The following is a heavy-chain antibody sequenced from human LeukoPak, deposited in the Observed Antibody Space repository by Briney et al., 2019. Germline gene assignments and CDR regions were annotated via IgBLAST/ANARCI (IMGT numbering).Heavy chain of an antibody. V-gene: IGHV3-74*01. Sequence: GGSLRLSCAASGFTFSSYWMHWVRQVPGKRLVWVSQINTDGSNTNYADSVKGRFTISRDNAKNTLYLQMNSLRAEDTAVYYCAKESGSYYKWGQGTLVTVSS. CDR2: INTDGSNT. CDR3: AKESGSYYK. CDR1: GFTFSSYW. J-gene: IGHJ4*02. D-gene: IGHD3-10*01.